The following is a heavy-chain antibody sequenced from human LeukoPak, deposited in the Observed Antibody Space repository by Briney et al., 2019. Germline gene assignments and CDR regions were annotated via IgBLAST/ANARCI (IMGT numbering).Heavy chain of an antibody. CDR2: ISTSSSYL. CDR3: ARVRDHPGIAVGGIDY. V-gene: IGHV3-21*01. D-gene: IGHD6-19*01. Sequence: GGSLRLSCAASGFTFSSYTMNWVRQAPGKVLEWVSSISTSSSYLYSADSVKGRFTISRDNAKKSLYLQMNSLRAEDTAVYYCARVRDHPGIAVGGIDYWGQGTLVTVSS. CDR1: GFTFSSYT. J-gene: IGHJ4*02.